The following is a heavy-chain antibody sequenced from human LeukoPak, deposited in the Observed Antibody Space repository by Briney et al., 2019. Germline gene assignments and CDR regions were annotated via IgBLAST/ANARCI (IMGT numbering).Heavy chain of an antibody. CDR3: ARDYRYGYGPPWFDP. V-gene: IGHV3-21*01. J-gene: IGHJ5*02. CDR1: GFTFSSYS. Sequence: GGSLRLSCAASGFTFSSYSMNWVRQAPGKGLEWVSSISSSSSYIYYADSVKGRFTISRDNAKNSLYLQMNSLRAEDTAVYYCARDYRYGYGPPWFDPWGQGTLVTVSS. CDR2: ISSSSSYI. D-gene: IGHD5-18*01.